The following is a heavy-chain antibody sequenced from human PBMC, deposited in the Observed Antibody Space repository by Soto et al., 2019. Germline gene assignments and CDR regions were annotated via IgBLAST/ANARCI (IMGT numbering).Heavy chain of an antibody. CDR1: GFIFSSYG. D-gene: IGHD4-17*01. CDR3: AKNRDYGDYLWYFDL. J-gene: IGHJ2*01. Sequence: GGSLRLSCAASGFIFSSYGMHWVRQAPGKGLEWVAFISYDGSKKYYADSVKGRFTISRDSSKNTLYVQTNSLRAEDTAVYYCAKNRDYGDYLWYFDLWGRGTLVTVSS. V-gene: IGHV3-30*18. CDR2: ISYDGSKK.